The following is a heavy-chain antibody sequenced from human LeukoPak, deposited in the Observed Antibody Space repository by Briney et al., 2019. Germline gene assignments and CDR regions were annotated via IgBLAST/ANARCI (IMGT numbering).Heavy chain of an antibody. CDR3: AREAAAGTPY. CDR2: IYYSGST. J-gene: IGHJ4*02. Sequence: SETLFLTCTVSGGSISSYYWSWIRQPPGKGLEWIGYIYYSGSTNYNPSLKSRVTISVDTSKNQFSLKLSSVTAADTAVYYCAREAAAGTPYWGQGALVTVSS. CDR1: GGSISSYY. V-gene: IGHV4-59*01. D-gene: IGHD6-13*01.